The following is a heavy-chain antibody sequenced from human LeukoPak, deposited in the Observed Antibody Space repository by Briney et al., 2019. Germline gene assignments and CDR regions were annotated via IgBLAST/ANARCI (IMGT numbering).Heavy chain of an antibody. CDR2: ISYDGANK. V-gene: IGHV3-30*03. D-gene: IGHD1-26*01. CDR1: GFTFSSYG. Sequence: GRSLRLSCAASGFTFSSYGMHWVRQAPGKGLEWVAVISYDGANKYYADSVKGRFTISRDNSKNTLYLQMNSLRAEDTAVYYCARDALIVGAHPPDYWGQGTLVTVSS. J-gene: IGHJ4*02. CDR3: ARDALIVGAHPPDY.